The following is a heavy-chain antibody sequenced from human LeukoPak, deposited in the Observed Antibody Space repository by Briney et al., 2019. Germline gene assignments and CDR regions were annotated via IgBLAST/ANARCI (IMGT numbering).Heavy chain of an antibody. CDR3: ARLQLWSYHFDY. CDR1: GFTFSSYA. V-gene: IGHV3-30-3*01. D-gene: IGHD5-18*01. J-gene: IGHJ4*02. CDR2: ISYDGSNK. Sequence: GGSLRLSCAASGFTFSSYAMHWVRQAPGKGLEWVAVISYDGSNKYYADSVKGRFTISRDNSKNTLYLQMNSLRGEDTAVYYCARLQLWSYHFDYWGQGTLVTVSS.